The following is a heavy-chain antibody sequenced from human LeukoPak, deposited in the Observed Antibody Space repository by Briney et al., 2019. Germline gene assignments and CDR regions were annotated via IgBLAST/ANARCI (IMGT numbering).Heavy chain of an antibody. Sequence: GGSLRLSCAASGFTFSSYAMHWVRQAPGKGLEWVSSISSSSSYIYYADSVKGRFTISRDNAKNSLYLQMNSLRAEDTAVYYCAREWSRFTPPDYWGQGTLVTVSS. CDR3: AREWSRFTPPDY. D-gene: IGHD2-8*01. CDR2: ISSSSSYI. CDR1: GFTFSSYA. V-gene: IGHV3-21*01. J-gene: IGHJ4*02.